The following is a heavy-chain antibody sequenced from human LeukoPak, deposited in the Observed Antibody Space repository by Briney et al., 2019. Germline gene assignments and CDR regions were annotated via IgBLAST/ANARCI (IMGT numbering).Heavy chain of an antibody. Sequence: GRSLRLSCAASGFTFSSYAMHWVRRAPGKGLEWVAVISYDGSNKYYADSVKGRFTISRDNSKNTLYLQMNSLRAEDTAVYYCARVGWEWLMSIYYFDYWGQGTLVTVSS. V-gene: IGHV3-30*04. D-gene: IGHD3-3*01. CDR1: GFTFSSYA. CDR3: ARVGWEWLMSIYYFDY. J-gene: IGHJ4*02. CDR2: ISYDGSNK.